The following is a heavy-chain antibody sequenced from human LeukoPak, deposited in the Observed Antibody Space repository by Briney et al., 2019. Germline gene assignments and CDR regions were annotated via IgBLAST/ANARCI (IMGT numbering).Heavy chain of an antibody. CDR1: GFTFSSYA. V-gene: IGHV3-23*01. D-gene: IGHD3-10*01. CDR3: ARDHPPSPPRWGSVRYINWFDP. CDR2: ISISGGST. J-gene: IGHJ5*02. Sequence: GESLRLSCAASGFTFSSYAMSWVRQAPGKGLEWVSGISISGGSTSYAESVKGRFTISRDNPRNTLYMETNSLRAEDTAVYYCARDHPPSPPRWGSVRYINWFDPWGQGTLVTVSS.